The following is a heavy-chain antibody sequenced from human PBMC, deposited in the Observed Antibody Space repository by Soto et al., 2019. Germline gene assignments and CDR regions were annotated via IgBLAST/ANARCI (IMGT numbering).Heavy chain of an antibody. CDR1: GFTFSDYY. CDR2: ISSSSSYT. Sequence: GGSLRLSCAASGFTFSDYYMSWIRQAPGKGLEWVSYISSSSSYTNYADSVKGRFTISRDIAKNSLYLQMNSLRAEDTAVYYCARARDPRRTISPSYFDYWSQGTLVTVSS. V-gene: IGHV3-11*05. CDR3: ARARDPRRTISPSYFDY. J-gene: IGHJ4*02. D-gene: IGHD3-9*01.